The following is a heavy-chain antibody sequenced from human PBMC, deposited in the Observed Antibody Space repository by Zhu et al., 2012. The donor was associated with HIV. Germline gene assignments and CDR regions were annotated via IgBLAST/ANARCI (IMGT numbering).Heavy chain of an antibody. D-gene: IGHD3-22*01. Sequence: QVQLQESGPGLVKPSETLSLTCTVSGASISSYYWSWIRQPPGKGLEWIGYIHSSGTTKYNPSLKSRVSISADTSMNHFSLELSSVTAADTATYYCARVFYHDSSGYYGWYFDLWNSGTLVTVSS. CDR3: ARVFYHDSSGYYGWYFDL. V-gene: IGHV4-4*09. CDR2: IHSSGTT. CDR1: GASISSYY. J-gene: IGHJ2*01.